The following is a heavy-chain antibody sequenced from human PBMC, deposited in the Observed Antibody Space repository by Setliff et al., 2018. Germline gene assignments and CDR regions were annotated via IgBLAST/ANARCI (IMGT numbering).Heavy chain of an antibody. V-gene: IGHV3-48*03. CDR1: GFTFSTYD. D-gene: IGHD3-22*01. Sequence: SGGSLRLSCAASGFTFSTYDMNWVRQAPGKGLEWLSYIDSSAGRITYADSVKGRFTVSRDNAKNSLCLQMDSLRAEDTAVYYCARAPVGITCGDYWGQGTLVTVSS. CDR2: IDSSAGRI. J-gene: IGHJ4*02. CDR3: ARAPVGITCGDY.